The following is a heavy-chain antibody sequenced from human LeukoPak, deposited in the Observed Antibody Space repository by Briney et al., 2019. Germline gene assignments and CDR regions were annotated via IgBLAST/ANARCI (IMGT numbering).Heavy chain of an antibody. CDR3: ARVSMRVRGARRFDP. CDR1: GYTFTSYD. Sequence: GASVKVCCKASGYTFTSYDVNWVRQATGQGLEWMGWMSPDSGKTGYAQKFQGRVTMTRNTSISTAYLDLSSLTSEDTAVYYCARVSMRVRGARRFDPWGQGTLVTVSS. V-gene: IGHV1-8*01. CDR2: MSPDSGKT. D-gene: IGHD3-10*01. J-gene: IGHJ5*02.